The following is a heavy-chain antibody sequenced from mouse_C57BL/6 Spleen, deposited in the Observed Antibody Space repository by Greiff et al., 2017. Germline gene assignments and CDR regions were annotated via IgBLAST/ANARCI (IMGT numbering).Heavy chain of an antibody. D-gene: IGHD2-1*01. V-gene: IGHV1-9*01. CDR1: GYTFTGYW. Sequence: VKLEESGAELMKPGASVKLSCKATGYTFTGYWMEWVKQRPGHGLEWIGEILPGSGSTNYNEKFKGKATFTADKSSNTAYMQLSSLTTEDSAIDDCARGTYGNYVDYWGQGTTLTVSS. CDR2: ILPGSGST. CDR3: ARGTYGNYVDY. J-gene: IGHJ2*01.